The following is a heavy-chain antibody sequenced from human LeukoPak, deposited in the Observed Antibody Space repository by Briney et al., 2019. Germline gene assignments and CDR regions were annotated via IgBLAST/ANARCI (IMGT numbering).Heavy chain of an antibody. V-gene: IGHV4-59*01. Sequence: SETLSLTCAVSGYFISTGSFWGWVRQPPGKGLEWVGYVDYVGTTNYNPSLKSRVTISVDTSKNQSSLELSSVTPADTAVYYCARVGGLTEDFDVWGQGTMVIVSS. D-gene: IGHD4/OR15-4a*01. CDR2: VDYVGTT. J-gene: IGHJ3*01. CDR1: GYFISTGSF. CDR3: ARVGGLTEDFDV.